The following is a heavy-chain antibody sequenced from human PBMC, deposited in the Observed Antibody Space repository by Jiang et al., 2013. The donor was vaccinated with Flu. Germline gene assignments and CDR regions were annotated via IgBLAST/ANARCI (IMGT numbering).Heavy chain of an antibody. J-gene: IGHJ3*02. CDR1: GGSFSGYY. CDR2: INHSGST. D-gene: IGHD3-10*01. Sequence: VLLKPSETLSLTCAVYGGSFSGYYWSWIRQPPGKGLEWIGEINHSGSTNYNPSLKSRVAISVDTSKNQFSLKLSSVTAADTAVYYCARDQLLWFGVSSPRDAFDIWGQGTMVTVSS. V-gene: IGHV4-34*01. CDR3: ARDQLLWFGVSSPRDAFDI.